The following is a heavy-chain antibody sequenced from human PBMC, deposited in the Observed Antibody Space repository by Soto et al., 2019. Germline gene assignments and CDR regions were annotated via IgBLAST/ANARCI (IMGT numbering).Heavy chain of an antibody. D-gene: IGHD1-26*01. CDR2: TYYRSKWYY. V-gene: IGHV6-1*01. CDR3: ARGEQYSGRIFDY. Sequence: VGKVCSNSWGWNRYKKTPSRGLEWLGRTYYRSKWYYEYAVSVRGRITINPDTSKNQYSLQLNSVTPEDTAVYFCARGEQYSGRIFDYRGKGTLVTVSS. J-gene: IGHJ4*01. CDR1: VGKVCSNSWG.